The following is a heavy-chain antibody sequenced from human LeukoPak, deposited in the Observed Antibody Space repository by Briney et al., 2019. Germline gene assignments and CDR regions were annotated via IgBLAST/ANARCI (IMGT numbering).Heavy chain of an antibody. D-gene: IGHD6-13*01. CDR2: INHSGST. Sequence: SGTLSLTCAVYGGSFSGYYWSWIRQPPGNGLEWIGEINHSGSTNYNPSLKSRVTISVDTSKNQFSLKLSSVTAADTAVYYCARDPRIAAAGLYGMDVWGQGTTVTVSS. CDR3: ARDPRIAAAGLYGMDV. CDR1: GGSFSGYY. J-gene: IGHJ6*02. V-gene: IGHV4-34*01.